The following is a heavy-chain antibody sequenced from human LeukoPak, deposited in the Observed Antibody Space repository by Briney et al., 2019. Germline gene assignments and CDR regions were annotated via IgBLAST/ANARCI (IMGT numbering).Heavy chain of an antibody. CDR2: INHSGST. Sequence: SETLSLTCAVYGGSFSGYYWSWIRQPPGKGLEWIGEINHSGSTNYNPSLKSRVTILVDTSKNQFSLKLSSVTAADTAVYYCARGRGGGGYFDYWGQGTLVTVSS. CDR3: ARGRGGGGYFDY. CDR1: GGSFSGYY. D-gene: IGHD2-15*01. J-gene: IGHJ4*02. V-gene: IGHV4-34*01.